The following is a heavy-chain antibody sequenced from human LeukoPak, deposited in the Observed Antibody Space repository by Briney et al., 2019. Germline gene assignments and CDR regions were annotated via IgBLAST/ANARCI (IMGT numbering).Heavy chain of an antibody. CDR2: VYYNGDI. D-gene: IGHD3-22*01. Sequence: SETLSLTCTVSGGSMTNYYWNWIRQSPGKGLEWIAYVYYNGDIMYNPSLKSRVTISLDTSKNQVSLSVTSVTAADTAVYFCATTWYYDSRGYLFEDWGHGTLVTVSS. J-gene: IGHJ4*01. CDR1: GGSMTNYY. CDR3: ATTWYYDSRGYLFED. V-gene: IGHV4-59*01.